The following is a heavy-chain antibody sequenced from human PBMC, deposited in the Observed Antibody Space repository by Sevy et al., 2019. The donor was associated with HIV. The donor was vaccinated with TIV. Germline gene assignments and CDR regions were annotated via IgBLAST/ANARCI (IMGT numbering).Heavy chain of an antibody. CDR2: IYYSGST. CDR1: GGSISSSSYY. D-gene: IGHD2-15*01. CDR3: ARGWVVVAAMGAFDI. J-gene: IGHJ3*02. V-gene: IGHV4-39*01. Sequence: SETLSLTCTVPGGSISSSSYYWGWIRQPPGKGLEWIGSIYYSGSTYYNPSLKSRVTISVDTSKNQFSLKLSSVTAADTAVYYCARGWVVVAAMGAFDIWGQGTMVTVSS.